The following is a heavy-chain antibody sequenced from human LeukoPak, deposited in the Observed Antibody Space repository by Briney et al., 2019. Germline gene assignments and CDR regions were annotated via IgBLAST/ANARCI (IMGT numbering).Heavy chain of an antibody. J-gene: IGHJ3*02. V-gene: IGHV4-30-4*07. CDR2: IYYSGST. D-gene: IGHD3-16*02. CDR3: ARAPDYVWGSYRPDAFDI. Sequence: SQTLSLTCAVSGGSISSGGYSWSWIRQPPGKGLEWIGYIYYSGSTNYNPSLKSRVTISVDTSKNQFSLKLSSVTAADTAVYYCARAPDYVWGSYRPDAFDIWGQGTMVTVSS. CDR1: GGSISSGGYS.